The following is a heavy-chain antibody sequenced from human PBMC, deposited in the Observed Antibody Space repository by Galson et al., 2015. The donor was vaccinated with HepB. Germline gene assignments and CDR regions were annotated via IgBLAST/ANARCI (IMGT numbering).Heavy chain of an antibody. V-gene: IGHV3-33*01. D-gene: IGHD2-2*01. CDR2: IWYDGSKK. Sequence: SLRLSCAASGFTFSSYGMHWVRQAPGKGLEWVAVIWYDGSKKDHADSVKGRFTISRDSSKNTLYLQMSSLRDEDTAVYYCARESGQQGDIVVVPGVILDYWGQGTLVTVSS. CDR1: GFTFSSYG. J-gene: IGHJ4*02. CDR3: ARESGQQGDIVVVPGVILDY.